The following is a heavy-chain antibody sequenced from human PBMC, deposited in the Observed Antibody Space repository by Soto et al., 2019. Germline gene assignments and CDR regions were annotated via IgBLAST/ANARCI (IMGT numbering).Heavy chain of an antibody. CDR3: ARQFTGGWFGELLFWFDP. D-gene: IGHD3-10*01. CDR1: GGSISSSSYY. CDR2: IYYSGST. V-gene: IGHV4-39*01. Sequence: QLQLQESGPGLVKPSETLSLTCTVSGGSISSSSYYWGWIRQPPGKGLEWIGSIYYSGSTYYNPSLKSRVTISVDTSKNQFSLKLSSVTAADTAVSYCARQFTGGWFGELLFWFDPWGQGTLVTVSS. J-gene: IGHJ5*02.